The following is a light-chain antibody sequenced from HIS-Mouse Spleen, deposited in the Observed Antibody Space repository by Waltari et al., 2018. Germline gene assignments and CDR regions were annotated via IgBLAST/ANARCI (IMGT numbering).Light chain of an antibody. CDR2: DVS. J-gene: IGLJ2*01. V-gene: IGLV2-14*03. CDR1: SSDVGGYNY. Sequence: QSALTQPASVSGSPGQSITISCTGTSSDVGGYNYVSWYHQHPGKAPKRVIYDVSNLPSVVSNRFSGSKSGNTASLTISGLQAEDEADYYCSSYTSSSTLVFGGGTKLTVL. CDR3: SSYTSSSTLV.